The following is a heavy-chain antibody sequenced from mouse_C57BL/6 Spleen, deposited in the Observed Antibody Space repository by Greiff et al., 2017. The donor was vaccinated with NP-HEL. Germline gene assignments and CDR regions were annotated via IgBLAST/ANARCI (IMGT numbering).Heavy chain of an antibody. Sequence: DVKLVESGGGLVKPGGSLKLSCAASGFTFSSYTMSWVRQTPEKRLEWVATISGGGGNTYYPDSVKGRFPISRDNAKNTLYLQMSSLRSEDTALYYCARFGYEGLWFAYWGQGTLVTVSA. V-gene: IGHV5-9*01. CDR2: ISGGGGNT. D-gene: IGHD2-2*01. J-gene: IGHJ3*01. CDR1: GFTFSSYT. CDR3: ARFGYEGLWFAY.